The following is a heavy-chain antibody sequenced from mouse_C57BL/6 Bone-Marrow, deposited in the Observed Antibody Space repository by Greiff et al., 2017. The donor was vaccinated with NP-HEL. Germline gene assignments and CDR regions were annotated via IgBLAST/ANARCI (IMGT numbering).Heavy chain of an antibody. CDR3: ARLAFYFDV. J-gene: IGHJ1*03. V-gene: IGHV1-52*01. CDR1: GYTFTSYW. Sequence: VQLQQPGAELVRPGSSVKLSCKASGYTFTSYWIGNIDPSDSETHYNQKFKDKATLTVDKSSSTAYMQLSSLTSEDSAVYYCARLAFYFDVWGTGTTVTVSS. CDR2: IDPSDSET. D-gene: IGHD1-1*01.